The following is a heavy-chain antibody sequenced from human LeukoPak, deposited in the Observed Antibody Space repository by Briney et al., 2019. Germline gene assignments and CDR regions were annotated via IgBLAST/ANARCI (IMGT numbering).Heavy chain of an antibody. CDR3: AREGRSSWSFDY. V-gene: IGHV3-33*01. CDR1: GFTFSSYG. Sequence: GGSLSLSCAASGFTFSSYGMHWVRQAPGKGLEWVAVIWYDGSNKYYADSVKGRFTISRDNSKNTLYLQMNSLRAEDTAVYYCAREGRSSWSFDYWGQGTLVTVSS. D-gene: IGHD6-13*01. J-gene: IGHJ4*02. CDR2: IWYDGSNK.